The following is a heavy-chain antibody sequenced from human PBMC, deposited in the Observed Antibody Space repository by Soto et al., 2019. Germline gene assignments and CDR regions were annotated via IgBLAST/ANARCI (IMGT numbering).Heavy chain of an antibody. D-gene: IGHD3-9*01. CDR1: GGSINSRGYY. V-gene: IGHV4-31*03. J-gene: IGHJ5*02. Sequence: QVQLQESGPGLVRPSQTLSLTCTVSGGSINSRGYYWTWIRQHPGKGLEWIGNLYYSGSIHFNPSIKSRLTMLVDTSENQFSLKLTSVTAADTAVYYCARQSESTGYFYGWFDPWGQGTLVTVSS. CDR3: ARQSESTGYFYGWFDP. CDR2: LYYSGSI.